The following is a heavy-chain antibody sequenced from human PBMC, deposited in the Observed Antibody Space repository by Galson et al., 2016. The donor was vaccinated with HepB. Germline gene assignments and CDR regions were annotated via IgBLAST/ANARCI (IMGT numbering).Heavy chain of an antibody. J-gene: IGHJ6*02. CDR3: AGWHRMAAAGTYDNYGLDV. CDR2: IYPGDSDT. Sequence: QSGAEVKKPGESLKISCKGSGYSFTSNWIAWVRQMPGKGLEWMGVIYPGDSDTRYSPSFQGQVTISVDNSITTAYLQWSSLKASDTAMYYCAGWHRMAAAGTYDNYGLDVWGQGTTVTVS. D-gene: IGHD6-13*01. CDR1: GYSFTSNW. V-gene: IGHV5-51*01.